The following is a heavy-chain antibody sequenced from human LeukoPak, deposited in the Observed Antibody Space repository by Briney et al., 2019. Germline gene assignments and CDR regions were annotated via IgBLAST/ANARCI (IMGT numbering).Heavy chain of an antibody. J-gene: IGHJ5*02. CDR2: IYYSGST. Sequence: SETLSLTCTVSGGSISSYYWSWIRQPLGKGLEWIGYIYYSGSTNYNPSLKSRVTISVDTSKNQFSLKLSSVTAADTAVYYCARVLRDSSGYYYGTWGQGTLVTVSS. CDR1: GGSISSYY. V-gene: IGHV4-59*01. CDR3: ARVLRDSSGYYYGT. D-gene: IGHD3-22*01.